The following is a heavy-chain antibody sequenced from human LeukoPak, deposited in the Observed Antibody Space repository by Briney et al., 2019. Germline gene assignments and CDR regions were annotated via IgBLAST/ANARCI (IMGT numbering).Heavy chain of an antibody. V-gene: IGHV4-34*01. CDR3: ARQGGVVAAAMPYYFDY. J-gene: IGHJ4*02. Sequence: PSETLSLTCAVYGGSFSGYYWSWIRQPPGKGLEWIGEINHSGSTNYNPSLKSRVTISVDTSKNQSSLKLSSVTAADTAVYYCARQGGVVAAAMPYYFDYWGQGTLVTVSS. D-gene: IGHD2-15*01. CDR1: GGSFSGYY. CDR2: INHSGST.